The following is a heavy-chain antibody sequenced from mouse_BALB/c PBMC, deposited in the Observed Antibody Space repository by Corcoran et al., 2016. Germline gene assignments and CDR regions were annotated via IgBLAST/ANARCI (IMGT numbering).Heavy chain of an antibody. CDR2: INTYTGEP. CDR1: GYTFTNYG. V-gene: IGHV9-3-1*01. CDR3: ARGEITFAY. J-gene: IGHJ3*01. D-gene: IGHD1-1*01. Sequence: QIQLVQSGPELKKPGETVKISCKASGYTFTNYGMNWVKQAPGKGLKWMGWINTYTGEPTYADDFKGRFAFSLETSASTAYLQINNLKNEDTATYFCARGEITFAYWGQGTLVTVSA.